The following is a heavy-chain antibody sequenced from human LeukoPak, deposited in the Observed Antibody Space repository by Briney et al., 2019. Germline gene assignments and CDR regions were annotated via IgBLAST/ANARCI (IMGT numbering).Heavy chain of an antibody. Sequence: ASVKVSCKASGYTFTSYYMHWVRQAPGQGLEWKGGIIPIFGTANYAQKFQGRVTITADESTSTAYMELSSLRSEDTAVYYCARGPYSSSWNAEYFQHWGQGTLVTVSS. J-gene: IGHJ1*01. V-gene: IGHV1-69*13. D-gene: IGHD6-13*01. CDR3: ARGPYSSSWNAEYFQH. CDR1: GYTFTSYY. CDR2: IIPIFGTA.